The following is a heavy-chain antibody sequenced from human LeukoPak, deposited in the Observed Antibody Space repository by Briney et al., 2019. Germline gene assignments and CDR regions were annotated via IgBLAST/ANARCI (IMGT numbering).Heavy chain of an antibody. CDR2: IKSNTDGGTT. Sequence: GGPLRLSRAASGLTFNNAWLSWVRPAPRKGLEWVGRIKSNTDGGTTDYAAPVIGRFTISRDDSKNTLYLQMNSLKTEDTAVYYCTADPLIITFGGVPNYWGQGTLVTVSS. J-gene: IGHJ4*02. D-gene: IGHD3-16*01. CDR3: TADPLIITFGGVPNY. V-gene: IGHV3-15*01. CDR1: GLTFNNAW.